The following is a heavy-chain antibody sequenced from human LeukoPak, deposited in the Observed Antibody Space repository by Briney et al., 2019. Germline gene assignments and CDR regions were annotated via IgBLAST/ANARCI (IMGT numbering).Heavy chain of an antibody. Sequence: PGGSLRLSCAASGFTFSSYGMHWVRQAPGKGLEWVAVISYDGSNKYYADSVKGRFTISRDNSKNTLYLQMNSLRAEDTAVYYCAKDVAITPPNVIIPGGFDYWGQETLVTVSS. D-gene: IGHD1-14*01. CDR1: GFTFSSYG. CDR2: ISYDGSNK. J-gene: IGHJ4*02. CDR3: AKDVAITPPNVIIPGGFDY. V-gene: IGHV3-30*18.